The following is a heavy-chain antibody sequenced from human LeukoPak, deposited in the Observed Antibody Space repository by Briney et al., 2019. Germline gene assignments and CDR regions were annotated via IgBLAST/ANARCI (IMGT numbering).Heavy chain of an antibody. CDR1: GYTLTELS. Sequence: ASVRVSCKVSGYTLTELSMHWVRQAPGKGLEWMGGFDPEDGETIYAQKFQGRVTMTEDTSTDTAYMELSSLRSEDTAVYYCATDLGHSSSWYSDAFDIWGQGTMVTVSS. V-gene: IGHV1-24*01. CDR3: ATDLGHSSSWYSDAFDI. D-gene: IGHD6-13*01. J-gene: IGHJ3*02. CDR2: FDPEDGET.